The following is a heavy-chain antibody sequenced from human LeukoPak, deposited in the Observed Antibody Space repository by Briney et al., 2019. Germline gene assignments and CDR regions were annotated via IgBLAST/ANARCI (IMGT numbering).Heavy chain of an antibody. CDR2: ISSNGGST. V-gene: IGHV3-64*04. J-gene: IGHJ6*02. Sequence: GGSLRLSCSASGFTFSSYAMHWVRQAPGKGLEYVSAISSNGGSTYYADSVEGRFTISRDNSKNTLYLQMNSLRAEDTAVYYCAKAHYVGYYYYYGMDVWGQGTTVTVSS. CDR3: AKAHYVGYYYYYGMDV. D-gene: IGHD4-17*01. CDR1: GFTFSSYA.